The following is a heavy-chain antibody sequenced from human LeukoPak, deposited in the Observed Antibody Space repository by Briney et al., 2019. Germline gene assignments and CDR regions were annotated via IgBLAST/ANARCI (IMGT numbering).Heavy chain of an antibody. CDR1: GYTFTDYF. CDR3: ARDGSGTYYGDY. D-gene: IGHD1-26*01. Sequence: ASVKVSCKASGYTFTDYFIQWVRQAPGQGLGWMGWIKPNSGGTNYAQKFQGRVTMTRDTSISTAYMELSRLESDDTAVYYCARDGSGTYYGDYWGQGTLLTVSS. J-gene: IGHJ4*02. V-gene: IGHV1-2*02. CDR2: IKPNSGGT.